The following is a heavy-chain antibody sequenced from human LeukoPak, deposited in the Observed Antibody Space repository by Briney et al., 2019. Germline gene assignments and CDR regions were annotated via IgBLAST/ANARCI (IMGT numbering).Heavy chain of an antibody. CDR1: GGSISSGGYY. CDR2: IYYSGST. CDR3: ARVEEDCSSTSCLSFDY. V-gene: IGHV4-31*03. Sequence: PSETLSLTCTVSGGSISSGGYYWSWIRQHPGKGLEWIGYIYYSGSTYYSPSLKSRVTISVDTSKNQFSLKLSSVTAADTAVYYCARVEEDCSSTSCLSFDYWGQGTLVTVSS. D-gene: IGHD2-2*01. J-gene: IGHJ4*02.